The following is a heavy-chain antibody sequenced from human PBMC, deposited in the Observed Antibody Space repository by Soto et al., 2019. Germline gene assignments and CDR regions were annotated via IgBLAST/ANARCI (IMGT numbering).Heavy chain of an antibody. Sequence: GGSLRLSCRTSGFTFSSYGMHWVRQAPGKGPEWVAFISNDGSKTDYADSVKGRFTVSRDNPKNTLFLQMNSLRSEDTAVYYCARDRWQQVVYFDYWGQGTLVTVSS. V-gene: IGHV3-30*03. CDR1: GFTFSSYG. CDR3: ARDRWQQVVYFDY. D-gene: IGHD6-13*01. J-gene: IGHJ4*02. CDR2: ISNDGSKT.